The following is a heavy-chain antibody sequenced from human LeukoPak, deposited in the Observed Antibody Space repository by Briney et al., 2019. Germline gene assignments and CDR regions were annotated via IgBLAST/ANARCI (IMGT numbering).Heavy chain of an antibody. CDR3: ARDSGYEMGYYYGMDV. V-gene: IGHV3-21*01. J-gene: IGHJ6*02. CDR1: GFTFSTYS. D-gene: IGHD5-12*01. CDR2: IGSSIGYI. Sequence: PGGSLRLSCAASGFTFSTYSVNWVRQAPGKGLEWVSFIGSSIGYIYYADSVKGRSTTSRDNAKNSLYLQMNSLRAEDTAVYYCARDSGYEMGYYYGMDVWGQGTTVTVSS.